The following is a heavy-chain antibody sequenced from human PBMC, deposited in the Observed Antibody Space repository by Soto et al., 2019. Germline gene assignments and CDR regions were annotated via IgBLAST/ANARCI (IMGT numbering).Heavy chain of an antibody. V-gene: IGHV4-31*03. CDR1: GGSISSGGYY. D-gene: IGHD3-3*01. Sequence: SETLSLTCTVSGGSISSGGYYWSWIRQHPGKGLEWIGYIYYSGSTYYNPSLKSRVTISVDTSKNQFSLKLSSVTAADTAGYYCARALVRDFWSPRGYFDYWGQGTLVTVSS. CDR2: IYYSGST. J-gene: IGHJ4*02. CDR3: ARALVRDFWSPRGYFDY.